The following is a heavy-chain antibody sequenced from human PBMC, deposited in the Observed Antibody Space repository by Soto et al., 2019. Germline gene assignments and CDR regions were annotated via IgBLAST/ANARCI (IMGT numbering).Heavy chain of an antibody. J-gene: IGHJ6*02. CDR2: ITGSGGRT. V-gene: IGHV3-23*04. CDR3: AKGVTATRPLNEL. D-gene: IGHD2-21*02. CDR1: GFVFDRYA. Sequence: EQQLVESGGSLVQPGRSLRLSCAASGFVFDRYALSWVRQAPGKGLEWVSSITGSGGRTYYAESVRGRFTISRDNCKSTLHLQMDSLRVDDTAVYYCAKGVTATRPLNELWGLWTTVAVSS.